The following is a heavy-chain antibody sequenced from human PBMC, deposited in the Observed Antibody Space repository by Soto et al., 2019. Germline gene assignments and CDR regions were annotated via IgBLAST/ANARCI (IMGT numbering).Heavy chain of an antibody. V-gene: IGHV1-18*01. CDR2: ISADNGNT. CDR3: ARGGGLGKLAMGFDY. J-gene: IGHJ4*02. Sequence: QVQLVQSGAEVKKPGASVKVSCKASGYTFNSYGITWVRQAPGQGLEWMGCISADNGNTNYAQNLQGRVTMTTDTSKSTAYMELRSLRSDDTAVYYCARGGGLGKLAMGFDYWGQGTLVTVSS. D-gene: IGHD3-16*01. CDR1: GYTFNSYG.